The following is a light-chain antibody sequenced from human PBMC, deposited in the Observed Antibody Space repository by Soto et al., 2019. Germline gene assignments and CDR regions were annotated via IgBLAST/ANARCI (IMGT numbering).Light chain of an antibody. CDR2: GAS. CDR3: QQYNKWPQT. J-gene: IGKJ1*01. V-gene: IGKV3-15*01. Sequence: EIALTQSPGTLSLSPGERATLSCRASQSVGSNLAWYLQKPGQAPRLLIYGASTRATGIPATFSGSGSGTEFTLTISSLQSEDFAVYYCQQYNKWPQTFGQGTKVDIK. CDR1: QSVGSN.